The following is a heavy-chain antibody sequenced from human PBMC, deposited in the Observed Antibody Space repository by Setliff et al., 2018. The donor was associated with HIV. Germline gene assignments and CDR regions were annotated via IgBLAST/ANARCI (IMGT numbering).Heavy chain of an antibody. Sequence: PSETLSLTCTVSGGSISSGSDYWSWIRQPAGKGLEWIGQIHVSGTTNYNPSLKSRVTISIDTSKHQFSLQLTSVTAADTAVYFCARVRRRDGYNFDYWGQGTLVTVSS. D-gene: IGHD5-12*01. V-gene: IGHV4-61*09. J-gene: IGHJ4*02. CDR1: GGSISSGSDY. CDR2: IHVSGTT. CDR3: ARVRRRDGYNFDY.